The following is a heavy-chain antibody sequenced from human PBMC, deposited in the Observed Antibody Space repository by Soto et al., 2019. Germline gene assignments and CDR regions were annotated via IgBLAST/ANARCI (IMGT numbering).Heavy chain of an antibody. CDR2: ISSSSSYI. Sequence: EVQLVESGGGLVKPGGSLRLSCAASGFTFSSYSMNWVRQAPGKGLEWVSSISSSSSYIYYADSVKGRSTISRDNAKNSLYLQMNSLRAEDMAVYYCARDPEGYYDSSGYYDYWGQGTLVTVSS. CDR3: ARDPEGYYDSSGYYDY. CDR1: GFTFSSYS. V-gene: IGHV3-21*01. J-gene: IGHJ4*02. D-gene: IGHD3-22*01.